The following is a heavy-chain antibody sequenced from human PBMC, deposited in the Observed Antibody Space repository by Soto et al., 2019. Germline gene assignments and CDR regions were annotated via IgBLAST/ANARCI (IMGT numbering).Heavy chain of an antibody. J-gene: IGHJ4*02. V-gene: IGHV1-3*01. D-gene: IGHD6-13*01. CDR1: VYTFTVYA. CDR2: INAGNGNT. CDR3: AREQAAAFDY. Sequence: ASVKVSCTASVYTFTVYAIHCVRQAPGQRLEWMGWINAGNGNTKYSQKFQGRVTITRDTSASTAYMELSSLRSEDTAVYYCAREQAAAFDYWGQGTLVTVSS.